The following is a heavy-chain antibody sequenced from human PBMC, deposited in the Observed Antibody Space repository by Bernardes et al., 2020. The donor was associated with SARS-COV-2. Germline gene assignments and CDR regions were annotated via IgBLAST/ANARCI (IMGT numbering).Heavy chain of an antibody. D-gene: IGHD6-6*01. CDR2: ISAYNGTT. CDR1: GYTFTSYG. Sequence: ASVKVSCKASGYTFTSYGISWVRQAPGQGLEWMGWISAYNGTTNYAQKLQGRVTMTTDTSTSTAYMELRSLRSDDTAVYYCARDRYSSSSEYYYYGMDVWGQGTTVTVSS. V-gene: IGHV1-18*01. CDR3: ARDRYSSSSEYYYYGMDV. J-gene: IGHJ6*02.